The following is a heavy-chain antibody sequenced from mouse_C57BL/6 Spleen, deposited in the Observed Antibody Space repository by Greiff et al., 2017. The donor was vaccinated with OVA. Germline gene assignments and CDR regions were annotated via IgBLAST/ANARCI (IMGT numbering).Heavy chain of an antibody. J-gene: IGHJ4*01. CDR2: IDPANGTT. CDR3: ARDYYGSSPYAMDY. Sequence: EVQLQQSVAELVRPGASVKLSCTASGFNIKNTYMHWVKQRPDQGLEWIGRIDPANGTTNYAPKFQGKATITADTSSNTAYLQLSSLTSEDTAIYYCARDYYGSSPYAMDYWGQGTSVTVSS. V-gene: IGHV14-3*01. D-gene: IGHD1-1*01. CDR1: GFNIKNTY.